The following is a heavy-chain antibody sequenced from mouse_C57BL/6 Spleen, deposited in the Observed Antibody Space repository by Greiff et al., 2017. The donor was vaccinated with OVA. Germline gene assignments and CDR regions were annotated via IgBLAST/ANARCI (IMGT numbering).Heavy chain of an antibody. CDR1: GYTFTDYE. J-gene: IGHJ1*03. CDR3: SNNSREGFFDV. V-gene: IGHV1-15*01. CDR2: IDPETGGT. Sequence: VQLQQSGAELVRPGASVTLSCKASGYTFTDYEMHWVKQTPVHGLEWIGAIDPETGGTAYNQKFKGKAILTADKSSSTAYMELRSLTSEDSAVYYFSNNSREGFFDVWGKGTTVTVSS. D-gene: IGHD1-1*01.